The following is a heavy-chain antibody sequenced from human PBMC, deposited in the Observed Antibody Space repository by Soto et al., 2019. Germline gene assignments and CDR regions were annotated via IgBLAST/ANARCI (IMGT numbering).Heavy chain of an antibody. J-gene: IGHJ6*03. V-gene: IGHV5-51*01. CDR1: GYSFTSYW. Sequence: GESLKISCKGSGYSFTSYWIGWVRQMPGKGLEWMGIIYPGDSDTRYSPSFQGQVTISANKSISTAYLQWSSLKASDMARYYCERRFQGYSSSFYYYYYMDVWGKGTTVTVSS. D-gene: IGHD6-6*01. CDR2: IYPGDSDT. CDR3: ERRFQGYSSSFYYYYYMDV.